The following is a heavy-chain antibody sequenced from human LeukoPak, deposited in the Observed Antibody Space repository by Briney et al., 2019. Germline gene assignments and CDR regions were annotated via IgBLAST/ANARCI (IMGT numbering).Heavy chain of an antibody. J-gene: IGHJ4*02. Sequence: PGGSLRLSCAASGFTFSSYAMTWVRQAPGKGLEWVSVITSNGGSTYYADSVKGRFTISRDNSKNTLYLQMNSLRAEDTAVYYCAKNDLMGATYPYYFDYWGQGTLVTVSS. CDR2: ITSNGGST. CDR3: AKNDLMGATYPYYFDY. V-gene: IGHV3-23*01. CDR1: GFTFSSYA. D-gene: IGHD1-26*01.